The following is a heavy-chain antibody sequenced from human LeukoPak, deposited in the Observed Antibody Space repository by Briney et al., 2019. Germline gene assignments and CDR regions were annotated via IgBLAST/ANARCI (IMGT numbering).Heavy chain of an antibody. CDR2: ISYSGST. J-gene: IGHJ6*03. CDR1: GGSLSPYY. V-gene: IGHV4-59*01. D-gene: IGHD3-16*01. CDR3: ARETSQKGAHYMDV. Sequence: PSETLSLTCTVSGGSLSPYYWSWIRQSPGKGLEWIGYISYSGSTNSHPSLKSRVTISVDMSKPQFYLELSSVTAADTAVYYCARETSQKGAHYMDVWGKGTTVTISS.